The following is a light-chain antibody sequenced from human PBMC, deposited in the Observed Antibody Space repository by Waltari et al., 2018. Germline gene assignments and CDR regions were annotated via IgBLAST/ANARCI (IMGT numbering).Light chain of an antibody. CDR2: EVS. J-gene: IGLJ3*02. CDR1: SSDVGGYNY. Sequence: QSALTQPASVSGSPGQSITISCTGTSSDVGGYNYVSWYQHHPGKAPKRMIYEVSNRPSGVSNRFSGAKSGNTDSLTISGLQAEDEADYYCSSYTSSSTLVFGGGTKLTVL. CDR3: SSYTSSSTLV. V-gene: IGLV2-14*01.